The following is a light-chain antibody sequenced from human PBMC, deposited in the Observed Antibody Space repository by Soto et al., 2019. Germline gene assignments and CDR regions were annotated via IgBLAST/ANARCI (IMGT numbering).Light chain of an antibody. CDR2: EVN. CDR1: SSDVGGYNY. V-gene: IGLV2-8*01. J-gene: IGLJ2*01. Sequence: QSALTQPPSASGSPGQSVTISCTGTSSDVGGYNYVSWYQQHPGKAPKLMIYEVNKRPSGVTDRFSGSKSGNTASLTVSGLPAEDEADYYCSAYGGSSTLFGGGTKLTVL. CDR3: SAYGGSSTL.